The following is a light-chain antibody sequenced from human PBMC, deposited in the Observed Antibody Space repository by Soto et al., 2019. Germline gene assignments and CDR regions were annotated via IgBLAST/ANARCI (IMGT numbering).Light chain of an antibody. CDR2: APS. CDR1: QGVSSW. J-gene: IGKJ1*01. V-gene: IGKV1-12*01. CDR3: HQGHGFPRT. Sequence: DLQMTQSPSSVSASVGDRVTITCRASQGVSSWLAWYQQRPGKAPEFLIFAPSSLKSGVPSRFTGSVSRTKFTPAITHLQPEDFATYYCHQGHGFPRTFGQGTQVEI.